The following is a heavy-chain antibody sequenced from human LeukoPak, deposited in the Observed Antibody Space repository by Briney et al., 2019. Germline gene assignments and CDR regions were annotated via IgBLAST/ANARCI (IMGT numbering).Heavy chain of an antibody. D-gene: IGHD3-3*01. CDR3: ARLGHDDYVVY. J-gene: IGHJ4*02. CDR2: ISYDGSNK. Sequence: GRSLRLSCAASGFTFISYAMHWVRQAPAKELEWVAVISYDGSNKYYADSVKGGFIISRDNAKNSLYLQMNGLRAEDTAVYYCARLGHDDYVVYWGQGTLVTVSS. CDR1: GFTFISYA. V-gene: IGHV3-30*04.